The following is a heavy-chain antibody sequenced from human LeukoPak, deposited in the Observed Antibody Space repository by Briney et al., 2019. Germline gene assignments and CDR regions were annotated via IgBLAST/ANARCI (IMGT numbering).Heavy chain of an antibody. CDR1: GFTFSSYA. V-gene: IGHV3-7*01. CDR3: ARVGYSDFWSGYYWDY. Sequence: PGGSLRLSCAASGFTFSSYAMSWVRQAPGKGLEWVANIKQDGSEKYYVDSVKGRFTVSRDNATNSLYLQMNSLRAEDTAVYYCARVGYSDFWSGYYWDYWGQGTLATVSS. J-gene: IGHJ4*02. D-gene: IGHD3-3*01. CDR2: IKQDGSEK.